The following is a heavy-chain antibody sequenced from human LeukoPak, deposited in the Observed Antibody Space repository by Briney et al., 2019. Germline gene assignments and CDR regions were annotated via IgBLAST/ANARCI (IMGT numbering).Heavy chain of an antibody. CDR2: IWYDGSNK. V-gene: IGHV3-33*01. CDR1: GFTFSSYG. J-gene: IGHJ4*02. D-gene: IGHD6-13*01. CDR3: ARDERWVAALDY. Sequence: GGSLRLSCAASGFTFSSYGMHWVRQAPGKGLEWVAVIWYDGSNKYYADSVKGRFTISRDNSKNTLYLQMNSPRAEDTAVYYCARDERWVAALDYWGQGTLVTVSS.